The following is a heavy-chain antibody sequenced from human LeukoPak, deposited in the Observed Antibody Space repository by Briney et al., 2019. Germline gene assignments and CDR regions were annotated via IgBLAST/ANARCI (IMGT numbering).Heavy chain of an antibody. J-gene: IGHJ4*02. CDR3: AKVRTTKRLTEFDY. Sequence: GGSLRLSCAASGFTFSSYAMSWVRQAPGKGLEWVSGISGSGGSTYYADSVKGRFTVSRDNSKSTLYLQVNGLRAEDTAVYYCAKVRTTKRLTEFDYWGQGTLVTVSS. D-gene: IGHD1-7*01. V-gene: IGHV3-23*01. CDR1: GFTFSSYA. CDR2: ISGSGGST.